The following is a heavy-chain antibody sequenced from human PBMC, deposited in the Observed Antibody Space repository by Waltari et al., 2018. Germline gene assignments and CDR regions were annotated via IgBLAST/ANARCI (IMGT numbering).Heavy chain of an antibody. D-gene: IGHD3-22*01. CDR2: IKQDGSDK. J-gene: IGHJ4*02. CDR1: VFSFGSYW. Sequence: EVQLVESGGGLVQPGGSLRLSCAASVFSFGSYWMSWVRQAPGKGLEWVANIKQDGSDKYYVDSVKGRFTISRDNAKNSLYLQMNSLRVDDTAIYYCARLNWDVVKAFDYWGQGTLVTVSS. V-gene: IGHV3-7*01. CDR3: ARLNWDVVKAFDY.